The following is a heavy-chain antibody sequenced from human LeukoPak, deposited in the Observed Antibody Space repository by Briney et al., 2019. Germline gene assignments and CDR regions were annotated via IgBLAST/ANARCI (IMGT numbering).Heavy chain of an antibody. Sequence: GGSLRLSCAASGFTFSNYWMSWVRQAPGKGLEWVANIKQDGSEKYYVDSVKGRFTISRDNAKNSLYLQMNSLRAEDTAVYYCAKRPTQLWYPADAFDIWGQGTMVTVSS. D-gene: IGHD5-18*01. J-gene: IGHJ3*02. CDR3: AKRPTQLWYPADAFDI. V-gene: IGHV3-7*03. CDR1: GFTFSNYW. CDR2: IKQDGSEK.